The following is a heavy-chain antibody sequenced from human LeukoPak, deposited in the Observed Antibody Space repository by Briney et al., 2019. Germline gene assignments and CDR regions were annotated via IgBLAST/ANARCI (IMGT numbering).Heavy chain of an antibody. Sequence: ASVKVSCKASGYTFTGYYMHWVRQATGQGLEWMGGMNPNSGTATYAQKFQGRVTITRDTSISTAYLELSSLRSDDTAVYYCARGTNRSGFRSLYYYYYLDVWGKGTTVTVSS. CDR3: ARGTNRSGFRSLYYYYYLDV. CDR1: GYTFTGYY. V-gene: IGHV1-8*03. J-gene: IGHJ6*03. D-gene: IGHD3-3*01. CDR2: MNPNSGTA.